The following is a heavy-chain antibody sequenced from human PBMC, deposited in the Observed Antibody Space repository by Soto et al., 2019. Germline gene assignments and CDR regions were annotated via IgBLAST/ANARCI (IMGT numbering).Heavy chain of an antibody. CDR1: GGSISSYY. CDR2: IYYSGST. J-gene: IGHJ4*02. D-gene: IGHD1-26*01. Sequence: PSETLSLTCTVSGGSISSYYWSWIRQPPGKGLEWIGYIYYSGSTNYNPSLKSRVTISVDTSKNQFSLKLSSVTAADTAVYYCARHGDGSYGPYFDYWGQGTLVTVSS. V-gene: IGHV4-59*08. CDR3: ARHGDGSYGPYFDY.